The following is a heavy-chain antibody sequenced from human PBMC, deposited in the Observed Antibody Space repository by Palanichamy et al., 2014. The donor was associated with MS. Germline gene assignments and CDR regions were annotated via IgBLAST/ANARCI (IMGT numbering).Heavy chain of an antibody. D-gene: IGHD2-2*01. CDR3: VKDIEVQRPPVEGAFDI. V-gene: IGHV3-9*01. CDR2: INWNSHTR. CDR1: GFNFDDFA. Sequence: EVQLVESGGGLVQPGGSLRLFCAVSGFNFDDFAMHWVRQAPGKGLEWVSGINWNSHTRDYAETVKGRFTISRDNAKNSLYLEMNNLRPEDTALYYCVKDIEVQRPPVEGAFDIWGQGTMVTVSS. J-gene: IGHJ3*02.